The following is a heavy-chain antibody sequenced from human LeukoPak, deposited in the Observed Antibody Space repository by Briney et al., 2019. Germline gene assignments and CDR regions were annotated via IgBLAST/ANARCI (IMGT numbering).Heavy chain of an antibody. Sequence: PGESLKISCKGSGYTFTTYWIGWVRQMPGKGLEWMGIVFPSDSDTRYSPSFQGQVTISADKSISTAYLQWSSLKASDTAMYYCATGLHRVFNYWGQGTLVTVSS. V-gene: IGHV5-51*01. CDR1: GYTFTTYW. D-gene: IGHD3-10*01. J-gene: IGHJ4*02. CDR2: VFPSDSDT. CDR3: ATGLHRVFNY.